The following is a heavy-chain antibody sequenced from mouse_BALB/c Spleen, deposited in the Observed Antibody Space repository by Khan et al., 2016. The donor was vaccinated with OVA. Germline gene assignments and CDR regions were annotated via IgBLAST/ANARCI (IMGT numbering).Heavy chain of an antibody. CDR3: ARGYYGNPFAY. CDR1: GFTFSDYY. CDR2: ISDGGSYT. D-gene: IGHD2-1*01. V-gene: IGHV5-4*02. Sequence: EVELVESGGGLVKPGGSLKLSCAASGFTFSDYYMYLVRQIPEKRLEWVATISDGGSYTYYPDSVKGRFTISRDDAKNNLYLQMSSLKSEDTAMYYCARGYYGNPFAYWGQGTLVTVSA. J-gene: IGHJ3*01.